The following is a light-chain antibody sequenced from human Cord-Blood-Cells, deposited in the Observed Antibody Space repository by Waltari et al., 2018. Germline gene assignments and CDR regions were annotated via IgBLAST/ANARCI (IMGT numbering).Light chain of an antibody. V-gene: IGLV2-14*03. Sequence: QSALTQPASVSGSPGQSITISCTGTSSDGGGYNYVSWYQQPPGKAPKLMIYDVSNRPSGVSNRFSGSKSGNTASLTISGLQAEDEADYYCSSYTSSSTRVFGGGTKLTVL. CDR2: DVS. CDR3: SSYTSSSTRV. J-gene: IGLJ3*02. CDR1: SSDGGGYNY.